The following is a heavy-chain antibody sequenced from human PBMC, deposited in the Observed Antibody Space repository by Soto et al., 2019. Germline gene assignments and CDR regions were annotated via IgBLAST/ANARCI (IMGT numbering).Heavy chain of an antibody. D-gene: IGHD2-15*01. CDR1: GFTFSSYA. V-gene: IGHV3-23*01. CDR2: ISGSGGST. J-gene: IGHJ5*02. Sequence: QAGGSLRLSCAASGFTFSSYAMSWVRQAPGKGLEWVSAISGSGGSTYYADSVKGRFTISRDNSKNTLYLQMNSLRAEDTAVYYCAKFGGGYCSGGSCYNWFDPWGQGTLVTVSS. CDR3: AKFGGGYCSGGSCYNWFDP.